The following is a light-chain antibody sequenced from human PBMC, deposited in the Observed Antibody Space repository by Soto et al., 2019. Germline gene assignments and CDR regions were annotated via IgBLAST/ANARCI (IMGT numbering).Light chain of an antibody. J-gene: IGLJ1*01. CDR1: SSNIGAGYD. CDR3: QSYDSSLSGFYV. V-gene: IGLV1-40*01. Sequence: QSLLTQPPSVSGAPGQRVTISCTGSSSNIGAGYDVHWYQQVPGTAPKLLIYGDSNRPSGVPDRFSGSKSGTSASLAITGLQAEDEADYYCQSYDSSLSGFYVFGTGTKVTVL. CDR2: GDS.